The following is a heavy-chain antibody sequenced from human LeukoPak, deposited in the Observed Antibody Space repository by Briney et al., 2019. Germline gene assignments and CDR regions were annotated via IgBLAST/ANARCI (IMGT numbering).Heavy chain of an antibody. CDR1: GGSISSSNW. V-gene: IGHV4-4*02. D-gene: IGHD2-2*01. Sequence: SGTLSLTCAVSGGSISSSNWWSWVRQPPGKGLEWIGEIYHSGSTNYNPSLKSRVTMSVDTSKNQFSLNLSSVTAADTAVYYCARELGSSTSRPIDYWGQGTLVTVSS. CDR2: IYHSGST. J-gene: IGHJ4*02. CDR3: ARELGSSTSRPIDY.